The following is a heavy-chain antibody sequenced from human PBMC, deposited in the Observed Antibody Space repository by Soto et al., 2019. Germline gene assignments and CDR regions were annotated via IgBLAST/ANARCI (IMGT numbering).Heavy chain of an antibody. CDR2: ISAYNGNT. CDR1: GYTFTSYG. Sequence: QVQLVQSGAEVKKPGASVKVSCKASGYTFTSYGISWVRQAPGQGLEWMGWISAYNGNTNYAQKLQGRVTMTTDTSTSTAYMERRSLRSDDTAVYYCARDESQKAIYSSSPSGYWGQGTLVTVSS. V-gene: IGHV1-18*01. CDR3: ARDESQKAIYSSSPSGY. D-gene: IGHD6-13*01. J-gene: IGHJ4*02.